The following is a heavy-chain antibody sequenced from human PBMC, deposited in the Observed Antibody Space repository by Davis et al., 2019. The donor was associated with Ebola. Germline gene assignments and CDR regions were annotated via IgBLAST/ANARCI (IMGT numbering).Heavy chain of an antibody. Sequence: SVKVSCKASGGTFSSYAISWVRQAPGQGLEWMGGIIPIFGTANYAQKFQGRVTITADESTSTAYMELSSLRSEDTAVYYCARGDSGWYAPFYDYWGQGTLVTVSS. D-gene: IGHD6-19*01. J-gene: IGHJ4*02. CDR3: ARGDSGWYAPFYDY. CDR1: GGTFSSYA. V-gene: IGHV1-69*13. CDR2: IIPIFGTA.